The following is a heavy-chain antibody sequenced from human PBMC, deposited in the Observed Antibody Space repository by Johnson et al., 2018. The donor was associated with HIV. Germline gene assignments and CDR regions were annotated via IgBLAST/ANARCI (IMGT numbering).Heavy chain of an antibody. D-gene: IGHD3-10*01. V-gene: IGHV3-30*04. Sequence: QVHLVESGGGVVQPGRSLRLSCAASGFTFSSYAMHWVRQAPGKGLEWVAVISYDGSNKYYADSVKGRFTISRDNSKNTLYLQMNSLRAEDTAVYYCARDMGGVVKEARAFDIWGQGTMVTVSS. CDR2: ISYDGSNK. CDR3: ARDMGGVVKEARAFDI. CDR1: GFTFSSYA. J-gene: IGHJ3*02.